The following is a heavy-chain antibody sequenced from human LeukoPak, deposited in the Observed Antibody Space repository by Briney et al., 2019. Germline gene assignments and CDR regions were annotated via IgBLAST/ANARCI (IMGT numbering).Heavy chain of an antibody. CDR2: MNPNSGNT. V-gene: IGHV1-8*03. CDR3: ARAGSMYSSSSGWFDP. J-gene: IGHJ5*02. Sequence: GASVKVSCKASGYTFTSYDINWVRQATGQGLEWMGWMNPNSGNTGYAQKFQGRVTITRNTSISTAYMELSSLRSEDTAVYYCARAGSMYSSSSGWFDPWGQGTLVTVSS. D-gene: IGHD6-6*01. CDR1: GYTFTSYD.